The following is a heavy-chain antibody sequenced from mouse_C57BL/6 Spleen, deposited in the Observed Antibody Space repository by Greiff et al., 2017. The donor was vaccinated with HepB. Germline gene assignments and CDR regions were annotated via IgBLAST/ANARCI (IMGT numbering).Heavy chain of an antibody. J-gene: IGHJ4*01. CDR3: ARDANYYGSPMDY. CDR1: GFTFSDFY. D-gene: IGHD1-1*01. CDR2: SRNKANDYTT. V-gene: IGHV7-1*01. Sequence: EVKLVESGGGLVQSGRSLRLSCATSGFTFSDFYMEWVRQAPGKGLEWIAASRNKANDYTTEYSASVKGRFIVSRDTSQSILYLQMNALRAEDTAIYYCARDANYYGSPMDYWGQGTSVTVSS.